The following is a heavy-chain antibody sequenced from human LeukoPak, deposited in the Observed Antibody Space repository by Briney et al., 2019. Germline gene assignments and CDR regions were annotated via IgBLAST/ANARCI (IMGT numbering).Heavy chain of an antibody. Sequence: PGGSLRLSCAASGFTFSSYGTHWVRQAPGKGLEWVAVISYDGSNKYYADSVKGRFTISRDNSKNTLYLQMDSLRAGDTAVYYCARESSSSALPPDYWGQGTLVTVSS. CDR1: GFTFSSYG. V-gene: IGHV3-30*03. CDR3: ARESSSSALPPDY. D-gene: IGHD6-6*01. CDR2: ISYDGSNK. J-gene: IGHJ4*02.